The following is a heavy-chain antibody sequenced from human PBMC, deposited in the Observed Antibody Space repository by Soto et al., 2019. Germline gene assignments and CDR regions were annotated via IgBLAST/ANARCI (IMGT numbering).Heavy chain of an antibody. J-gene: IGHJ3*02. CDR3: ARDGYCGGDCYSAAFDI. Sequence: PSETLSLTCTVSGGSISSGGYHWSWIRQHPGKGLEWIWYIHYSGSTYYNPSLKSRVTISVDTSKNQFSLKLSSVTAADTAVYYCARDGYCGGDCYSAAFDIWGQGTMVTVS. CDR1: GGSISSGGYH. V-gene: IGHV4-31*03. D-gene: IGHD2-21*02. CDR2: IHYSGST.